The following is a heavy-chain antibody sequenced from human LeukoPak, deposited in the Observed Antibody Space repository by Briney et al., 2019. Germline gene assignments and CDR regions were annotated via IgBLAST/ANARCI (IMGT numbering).Heavy chain of an antibody. D-gene: IGHD6-13*01. CDR2: IYYSGST. CDR3: ASSVLPTTEQPTYSSSEMGYYYYGMDV. CDR1: GGSIGSSSYY. J-gene: IGHJ6*02. V-gene: IGHV4-39*07. Sequence: PSETLSLTCTVSGGSIGSSSYYWGWIRQPPGKGLEWIGSIYYSGSTNYNPSLKSRVTISVDTSKNQFSLKLSSVTAADTAVYYCASSVLPTTEQPTYSSSEMGYYYYGMDVWGQGTTVTVSS.